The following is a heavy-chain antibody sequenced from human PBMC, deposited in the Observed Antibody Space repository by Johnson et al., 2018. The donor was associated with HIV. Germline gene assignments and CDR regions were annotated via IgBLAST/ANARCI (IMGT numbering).Heavy chain of an antibody. CDR2: ISWNSGSI. J-gene: IGHJ3*02. Sequence: EVQLVESGGGVVLPGGSLRLSCAASGFTFDDYAMHWVRQAPGKGLEWVSGISWNSGSIGYADSVKGRFTISRDNAKNSLYLQMNSLRAEDTALYYCATLSSSPAPFDIWGQGTMVTVSS. V-gene: IGHV3-9*01. CDR3: ATLSSSPAPFDI. CDR1: GFTFDDYA. D-gene: IGHD6-13*01.